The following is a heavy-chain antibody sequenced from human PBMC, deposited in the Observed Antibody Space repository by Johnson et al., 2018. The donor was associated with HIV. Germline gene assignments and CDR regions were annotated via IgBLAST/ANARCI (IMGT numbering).Heavy chain of an antibody. CDR3: ARDRVLLWFGESPLDAFDI. CDR2: INWNGGST. Sequence: VQLVESGGGVVQPGRSLRLSCAASGFTFDDYGMSWVRQAPGKGLEWVSGINWNGGSTGYAASVKGRFTISRDNAKNSLYLQMNSLRAEDTALYYCARDRVLLWFGESPLDAFDIWGQGTMVTVSS. V-gene: IGHV3-20*04. CDR1: GFTFDDYG. J-gene: IGHJ3*02. D-gene: IGHD3-10*01.